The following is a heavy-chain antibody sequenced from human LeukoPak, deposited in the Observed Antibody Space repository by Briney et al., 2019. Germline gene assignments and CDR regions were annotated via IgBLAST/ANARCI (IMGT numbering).Heavy chain of an antibody. V-gene: IGHV1-69*05. J-gene: IGHJ3*02. Sequence: ASVKVSCKASGGTFSSYAISWVRQAPGQGLEWMEGIIPIFGTANYAQKFQGRVTITTDESTSTAYMELSSLRSEDTAVYYCARAPYYYDSSGYFDAFDIWGQGTMVTVSS. CDR1: GGTFSSYA. CDR2: IIPIFGTA. CDR3: ARAPYYYDSSGYFDAFDI. D-gene: IGHD3-22*01.